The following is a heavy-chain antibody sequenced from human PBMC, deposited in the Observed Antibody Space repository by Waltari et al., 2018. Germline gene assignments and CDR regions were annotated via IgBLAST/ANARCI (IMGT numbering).Heavy chain of an antibody. J-gene: IGHJ3*02. CDR3: ARGPQYDSSGYYGAFDI. D-gene: IGHD3-22*01. CDR2: IKQDGSEK. V-gene: IGHV3-7*03. CDR1: GFTFSRYW. Sequence: EVQLVESGGGLVQPGGSLRLSCAASGFTFSRYWMRWVRQAPGTGLEWVANIKQDGSEKYYVDSVKGRFTISRDNAKNSLYLQMNSLRAEDTAVYYCARGPQYDSSGYYGAFDIWGQGTMVTVSS.